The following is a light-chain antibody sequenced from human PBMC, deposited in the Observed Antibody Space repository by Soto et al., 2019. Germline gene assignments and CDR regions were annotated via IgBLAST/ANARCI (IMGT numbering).Light chain of an antibody. CDR2: EVN. V-gene: IGLV2-14*01. CDR3: FSFTTTNTHV. Sequence: QSVLPQPSSLSVYPGQSSTISCTGTSSDIGAYDYVSWFQQHPGKAPKPMISEVNTRPSGVSNRFSGSKSGNTAYLTISGLQVEDEAEYFCFSFTTTNTHVFGPGTKGTVL. J-gene: IGLJ1*01. CDR1: SSDIGAYDY.